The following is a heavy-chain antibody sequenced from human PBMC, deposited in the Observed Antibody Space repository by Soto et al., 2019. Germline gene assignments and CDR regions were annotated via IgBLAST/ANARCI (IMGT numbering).Heavy chain of an antibody. D-gene: IGHD6-6*01. CDR3: ARASSSSSAADY. V-gene: IGHV4-31*03. J-gene: IGHJ4*02. CDR2: IYDSESA. Sequence: QVQLQESGPGLVKPSQTLSLTCSVSGESINSGGYYWSWIRHHPGKGLEWIGYIYDSESAYYNPSLMSRVTISMDTSKNHFAMRLSSVTAADTAVYYCARASSSSSAADYWGQGTQVTVSS. CDR1: GESINSGGYY.